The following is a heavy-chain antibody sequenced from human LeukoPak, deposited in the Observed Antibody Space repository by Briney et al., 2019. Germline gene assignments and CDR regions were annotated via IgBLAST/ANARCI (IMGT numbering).Heavy chain of an antibody. J-gene: IGHJ6*03. CDR1: GGSISSGGYY. V-gene: IGHV4-31*03. CDR3: ARVPINYYGSGKQYYYYYMDV. Sequence: SETLSLTCTVSGGSISSGGYYWSWIRQHPGKGLEWIGYIYYSGSTYYNPSLKSRVTISVDTSKNQFSLKLSSVTAADTAVYYCARVPINYYGSGKQYYYYYMDVWGKGTTVTVSS. D-gene: IGHD3-10*01. CDR2: IYYSGST.